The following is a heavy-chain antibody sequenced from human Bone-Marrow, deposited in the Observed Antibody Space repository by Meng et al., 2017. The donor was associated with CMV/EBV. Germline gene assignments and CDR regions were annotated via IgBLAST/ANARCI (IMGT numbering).Heavy chain of an antibody. V-gene: IGHV4-4*02. D-gene: IGHD3-16*01. CDR2: IYHSGST. CDR3: ARLGHGLDY. J-gene: IGHJ4*02. Sequence: LSPACGVSGGSITRTHWGSRARQPPGKGLEWIGDIYHSGSTKSKPSLKSRVTISVDKSKNQFSLKLASVTVADTAVYYCARLGHGLDYWGQGSLVTVSS. CDR1: GGSITRTHW.